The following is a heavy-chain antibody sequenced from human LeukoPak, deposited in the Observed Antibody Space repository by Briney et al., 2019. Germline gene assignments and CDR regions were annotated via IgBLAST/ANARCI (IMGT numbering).Heavy chain of an antibody. D-gene: IGHD5-24*01. CDR2: IYHSGST. Sequence: SETLSLTCTVSGYSISSGYYWGWIRQPPGKGLEWIGSIYHSGSTYYNPSLKSRVTISVDTSKNQFSLKLSSVTAADTAVYYCARAKRATIGLPGFDYWGQGTLVTVSS. CDR3: ARAKRATIGLPGFDY. CDR1: GYSISSGYY. J-gene: IGHJ4*02. V-gene: IGHV4-38-2*02.